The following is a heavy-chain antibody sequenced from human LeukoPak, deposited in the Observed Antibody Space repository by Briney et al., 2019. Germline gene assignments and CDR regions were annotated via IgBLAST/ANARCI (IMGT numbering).Heavy chain of an antibody. J-gene: IGHJ4*02. Sequence: SQTLSLTCTVSGGSISSGGYYWSWIRQPPGKGLEWIGSFYYSGNTYYNPSLKSRVTISVDTSKTEFSLKLRSVTAADTSVYYCARTAGVAVAGSRQYFDYWGQGTLVTVSS. CDR3: ARTAGVAVAGSRQYFDY. CDR2: FYYSGNT. V-gene: IGHV4-39*01. CDR1: GGSISSGGYY. D-gene: IGHD6-19*01.